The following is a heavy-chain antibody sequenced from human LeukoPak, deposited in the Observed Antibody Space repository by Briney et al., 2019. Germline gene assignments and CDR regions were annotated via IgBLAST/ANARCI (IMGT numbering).Heavy chain of an antibody. CDR3: ARGYTCGY. Sequence: PGRSLRLSCAASGFXFSNYGIHWVRQAPGKGLEWVANIKEDGSEINYADSVRGRFTISRDNAKNSLYLQMNSLRAEDTAVYYCARGYTCGYWGQGTLVIVSS. V-gene: IGHV3-7*04. D-gene: IGHD5-18*01. J-gene: IGHJ4*02. CDR1: GFXFSNYG. CDR2: IKEDGSEI.